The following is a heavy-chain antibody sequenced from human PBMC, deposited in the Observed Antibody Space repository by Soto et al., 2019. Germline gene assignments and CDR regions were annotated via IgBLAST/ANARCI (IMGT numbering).Heavy chain of an antibody. CDR3: AKDPRVSFDP. CDR2: ISASGGST. V-gene: IGHV3-23*01. J-gene: IGHJ5*02. CDR1: GFTFSTFA. Sequence: PGGSLRLSCAASGFTFSTFAMSWVRQAPGKGLEWVSAISASGGSTYYADSVKGRFTISRDNSNNTLYLQMNSLRVEDTAVYYCAKDPRVSFDPRGQGTLVTVSS.